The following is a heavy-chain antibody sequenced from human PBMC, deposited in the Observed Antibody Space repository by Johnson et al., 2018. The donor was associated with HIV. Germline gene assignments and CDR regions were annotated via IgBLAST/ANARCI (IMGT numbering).Heavy chain of an antibody. V-gene: IGHV3-30*03. Sequence: QVQLVESGGGLVQPGGSLRLSCAASGFMFSSYWMSWVRQAPGEGLEWVAVISYDGSNKYYADSVKGRFTISRDNSKPTLYLQMNSLRAEATAVYYCARDASGHEEWAFDIWGQWTMVTVSS. CDR2: ISYDGSNK. CDR1: GFMFSSYW. D-gene: IGHD5-12*01. J-gene: IGHJ3*02. CDR3: ARDASGHEEWAFDI.